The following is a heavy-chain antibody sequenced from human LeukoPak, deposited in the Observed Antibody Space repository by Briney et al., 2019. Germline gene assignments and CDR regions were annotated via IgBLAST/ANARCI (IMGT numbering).Heavy chain of an antibody. Sequence: GGSLRLSCVVSGFTVSNNYMSWVRQAPRKGLEWVSLIYSGGSTYYADSVKGRFTISRDNSKNTLYLQMNSLRAEDTAVCYCASSIRPFDYWGQGTLVTVSS. CDR1: GFTVSNNY. V-gene: IGHV3-66*01. CDR2: IYSGGST. CDR3: ASSIRPFDY. J-gene: IGHJ4*02.